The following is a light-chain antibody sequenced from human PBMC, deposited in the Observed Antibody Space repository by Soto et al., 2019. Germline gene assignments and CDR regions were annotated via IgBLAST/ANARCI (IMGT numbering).Light chain of an antibody. CDR1: QSVSSSY. CDR3: QQYGTSPPIT. CDR2: GAS. J-gene: IGKJ5*01. V-gene: IGKV3-20*01. Sequence: EIVLTQSPGTLSLSPGERASRSCRASQSVSSSYLAWYQQKPGQPPRLLIYGASSRATGIPDRFSGSGSGTDFTLTISRLEPEDFAVYYCQQYGTSPPITFGQGTRLE.